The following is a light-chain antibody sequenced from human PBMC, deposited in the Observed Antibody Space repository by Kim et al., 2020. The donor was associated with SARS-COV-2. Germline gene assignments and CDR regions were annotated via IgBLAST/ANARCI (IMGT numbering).Light chain of an antibody. CDR2: AAS. Sequence: DIQMTQSPSSVSASVGDKVTITCRASQGISTWLAWYQQKPGKAPKLLIYAASDLQTGVPSRFSGSGSGTDFTLTINNLQPEDFATYSCQQYDSLPPTFGPGTKVDIK. CDR1: QGISTW. V-gene: IGKV1-12*01. CDR3: QQYDSLPPT. J-gene: IGKJ3*01.